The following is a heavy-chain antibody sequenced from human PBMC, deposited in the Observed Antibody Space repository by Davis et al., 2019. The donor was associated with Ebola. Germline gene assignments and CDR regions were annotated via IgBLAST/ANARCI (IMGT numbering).Heavy chain of an antibody. Sequence: MPSETLSLTCAVSGDSFPDYYWVWIRQSPGKGLEWIGEITHNGYTNYKSSLKSRVTITVDTSKKNFSLTLTSLTAADTAEYYCAGEPSRYSAGYDMDVWGQGTTVTVSA. D-gene: IGHD3-9*01. V-gene: IGHV4-34*01. CDR1: GDSFPDYY. CDR3: AGEPSRYSAGYDMDV. J-gene: IGHJ6*01. CDR2: ITHNGYT.